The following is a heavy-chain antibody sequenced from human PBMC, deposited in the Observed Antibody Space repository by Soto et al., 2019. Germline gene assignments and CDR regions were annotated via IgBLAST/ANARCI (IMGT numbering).Heavy chain of an antibody. V-gene: IGHV3-30-3*01. CDR3: ARDPAPFYAAFDI. J-gene: IGHJ3*02. Sequence: GGSLRLSCAASGFTFSSYAMHWVRQAPGKGLEWVAVISYDGSNKYYADSVKGRFTISRDNSKNTLYLQMNSLRAEDTAVYYCARDPAPFYAAFDIWGQGTMVTVSS. CDR2: ISYDGSNK. D-gene: IGHD4-17*01. CDR1: GFTFSSYA.